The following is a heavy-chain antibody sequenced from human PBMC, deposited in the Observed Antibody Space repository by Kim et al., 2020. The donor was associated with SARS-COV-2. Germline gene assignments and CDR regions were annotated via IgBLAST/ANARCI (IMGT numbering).Heavy chain of an antibody. V-gene: IGHV3-21*01. Sequence: GGSLRLSCAASGFTFSSYSMNWVCQAPGKGLEWVSSISSSSSYIYYADPVKGRFTISRDNAKNSLYLQMNSLRAEDTAVYYCARDPTPDIVPAAIASPHYYYYYGMDVWGQGTTVTVSS. CDR2: ISSSSSYI. D-gene: IGHD2-2*01. J-gene: IGHJ6*02. CDR1: GFTFSSYS. CDR3: ARDPTPDIVPAAIASPHYYYYYGMDV.